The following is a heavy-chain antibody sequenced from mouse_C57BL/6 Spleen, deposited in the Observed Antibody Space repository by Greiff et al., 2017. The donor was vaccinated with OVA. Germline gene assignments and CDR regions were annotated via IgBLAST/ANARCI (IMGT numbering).Heavy chain of an antibody. CDR2: IWSGGST. V-gene: IGHV2-2*01. J-gene: IGHJ1*03. CDR3: ASASFYYDYDGWYFDV. CDR1: GFSLTSYG. Sequence: VKLVESGPGLVQPSQSLSITCTVSGFSLTSYGVHWVRQSPGKGLEWLGVIWSGGSTDYNAAFISRLSISKDNSKSQVFFKMNSLQADDTAIYYCASASFYYDYDGWYFDVWGTGTTVTVSS. D-gene: IGHD2-4*01.